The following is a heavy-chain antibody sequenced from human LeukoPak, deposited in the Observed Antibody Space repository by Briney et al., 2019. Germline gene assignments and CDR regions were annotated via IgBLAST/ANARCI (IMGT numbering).Heavy chain of an antibody. CDR1: GGTFSSYA. J-gene: IGHJ4*02. D-gene: IGHD4-23*01. CDR3: ARGWLAESTVVTPYNY. Sequence: SVKVSCKASGGTFSSYAISWVRQAPGQGLEWMGGIIPIFGKANYAQKFQGRVTITAFESMSTAYMELSSLRSEDTAVYYCARGWLAESTVVTPYNYWGQGTLVTVSS. V-gene: IGHV1-69*01. CDR2: IIPIFGKA.